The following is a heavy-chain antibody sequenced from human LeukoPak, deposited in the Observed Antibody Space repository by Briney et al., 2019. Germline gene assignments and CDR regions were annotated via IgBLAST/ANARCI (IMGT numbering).Heavy chain of an antibody. CDR2: ISPSGTT. V-gene: IGHV4-4*07. J-gene: IGHJ5*02. CDR3: ARDFYASGFYFWFDP. D-gene: IGHD2/OR15-2a*01. Sequence: KPSETLSLTCTVSGGYTGSHYWSWIRQPAGKGLEWIGRISPSGTTHYNPSLGSRVTMSVDTSKNYFSLRLSSVTAADTAVYYCARDFYASGFYFWFDPWGQGMLATVSS. CDR1: GGYTGSHY.